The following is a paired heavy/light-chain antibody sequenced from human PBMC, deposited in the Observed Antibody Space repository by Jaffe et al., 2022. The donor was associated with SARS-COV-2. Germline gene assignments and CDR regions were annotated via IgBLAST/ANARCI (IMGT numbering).Heavy chain of an antibody. CDR2: INTNTGNP. Sequence: QVQLVQSGSELKKPGASVKVSCKASGYTFTSYAMNWVRQAPGQGLEWMGWINTNTGNPTYAQGFTGRFVFSLDTSVSTAYLQISSLKAEDTAVYYCARGSPNYCSGGSCYKNRAFDIWGQGTMVTVSS. CDR3: ARGSPNYCSGGSCYKNRAFDI. CDR1: GYTFTSYA. D-gene: IGHD2-15*01. J-gene: IGHJ3*02. V-gene: IGHV7-4-1*02.
Light chain of an antibody. CDR3: SSYAGSNIVV. J-gene: IGLJ2*01. CDR2: EVS. Sequence: QSALTQPPSASGSPGQSVTISCTGTSSDVGGYNYVSWYQQHPGKAPKLMIYEVSKRPSGVPDRFSGSKSGNTASLTVSGLQAEDEADYYCSSYAGSNIVVFGGGTKLTVL. V-gene: IGLV2-8*01. CDR1: SSDVGGYNY.